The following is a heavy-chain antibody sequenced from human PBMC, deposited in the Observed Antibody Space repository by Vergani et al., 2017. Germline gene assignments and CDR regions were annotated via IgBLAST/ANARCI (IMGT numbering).Heavy chain of an antibody. Sequence: QVQLQESGPGLVKPSETLSLTCTVSGGSVSSGSYYWSWIRQPPGKGLEWIGYIYYSGSTNYDPSLKSRVTISVDTSKNQFSLELSSMTTADTAVYYCARGRRTSGFGTTFYDYWGQGTLVTVSS. CDR3: ARGRRTSGFGTTFYDY. CDR2: IYYSGST. CDR1: GGSVSSGSYY. J-gene: IGHJ4*02. D-gene: IGHD2-8*01. V-gene: IGHV4-61*01.